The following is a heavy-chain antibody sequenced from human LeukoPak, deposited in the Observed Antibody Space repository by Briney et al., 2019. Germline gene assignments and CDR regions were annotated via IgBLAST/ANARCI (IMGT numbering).Heavy chain of an antibody. J-gene: IGHJ4*02. Sequence: SVKVSCTVSGYTLTELSMHWVRQAPGKGREWMGGFDPEDGETIYAQKFQGRATMTEDTSTDTAYMELSSLRSEDTAVYYCATDLASIAAAGNSDDWGQGTLVTVSS. V-gene: IGHV1-24*01. CDR1: GYTLTELS. CDR2: FDPEDGET. CDR3: ATDLASIAAAGNSDD. D-gene: IGHD6-13*01.